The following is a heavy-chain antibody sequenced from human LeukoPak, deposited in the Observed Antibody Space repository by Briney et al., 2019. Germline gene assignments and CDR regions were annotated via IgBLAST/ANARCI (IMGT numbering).Heavy chain of an antibody. Sequence: PSETLSLTCTVSGGSINSSSYYWGWSRQPPGRGREWIGSIFYSGNTYDNPSLKSRFTKSVYTSKNQFSLNLNSVTAADTAVYYCARHRSKWLQSSFDYRGQGTLVTVSS. J-gene: IGHJ4*02. CDR3: ARHRSKWLQSSFDY. D-gene: IGHD5-24*01. V-gene: IGHV4-39*01. CDR2: IFYSGNT. CDR1: GGSINSSSYY.